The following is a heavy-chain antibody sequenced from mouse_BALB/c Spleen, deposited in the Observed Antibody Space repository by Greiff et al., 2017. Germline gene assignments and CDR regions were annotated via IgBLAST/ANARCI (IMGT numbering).Heavy chain of an antibody. CDR2: IDPANGNT. D-gene: IGHD2-3*01. Sequence: VQLQQSGAELVKPGASVKLSCTASGFNIKDTYMHWVKQRPEQCLEWIGRIDPANGNTKYDPKFQGKATITADTSSNTAYLQLSSLTSEDTAVYYCARSGWLLTMDYWGQGTSVTVSS. CDR3: ARSGWLLTMDY. V-gene: IGHV14-3*02. CDR1: GFNIKDTY. J-gene: IGHJ4*01.